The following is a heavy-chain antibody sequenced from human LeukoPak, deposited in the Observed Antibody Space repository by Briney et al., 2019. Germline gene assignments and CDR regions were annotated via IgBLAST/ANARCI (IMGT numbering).Heavy chain of an antibody. CDR2: ISSSAGTI. CDR3: AKDRHSYSNAYFFDY. J-gene: IGHJ4*02. CDR1: GFTFSDYY. D-gene: IGHD4-11*01. Sequence: PGGSLRLSCGASGFTFSDYYMSWIRQAPGKGLEWISYISSSAGTIYYADSVKGRFTISRDNAKNSLYLQMNSLRVEDTAVYYCAKDRHSYSNAYFFDYWGQGTLVTVSS. V-gene: IGHV3-11*04.